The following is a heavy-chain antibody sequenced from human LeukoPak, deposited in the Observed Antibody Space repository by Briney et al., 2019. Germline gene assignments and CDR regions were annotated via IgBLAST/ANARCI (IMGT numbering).Heavy chain of an antibody. CDR2: ISVSGSTI. D-gene: IGHD3-10*02. J-gene: IGHJ6*04. Sequence: PGGSLRLACAAAGFTFSSHGMNWVRQAAGEGLGCDSFISVSGSTIYHADSVEGRFSISRNNAKNSLYLQMNSLRAEDTAVYYCAELGITMIGGVWGKGTTVTISS. CDR3: AELGITMIGGV. CDR1: GFTFSSHG. V-gene: IGHV3-48*03.